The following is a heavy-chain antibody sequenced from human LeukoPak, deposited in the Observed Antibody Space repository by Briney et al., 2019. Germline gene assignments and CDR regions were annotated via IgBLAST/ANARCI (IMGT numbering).Heavy chain of an antibody. D-gene: IGHD3-16*01. CDR2: IYYSGST. J-gene: IGHJ5*02. CDR1: GGSISSGDYY. CDR3: ARDGDYLYNWFDP. Sequence: SQTLSLTCTVSGGSISSGDYYWSWIRQPPGKGLEWIGYIYYSGSTYYNPSLKSRVTISVDTSKNQFSLKLSSVTAADTAVYYCARDGDYLYNWFDPWGQGTLVTVSS. V-gene: IGHV4-30-4*01.